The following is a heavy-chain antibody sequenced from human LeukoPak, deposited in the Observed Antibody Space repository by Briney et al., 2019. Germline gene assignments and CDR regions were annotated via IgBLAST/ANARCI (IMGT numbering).Heavy chain of an antibody. Sequence: GGSLRLSCAASGFTFSTRWMSWVRQAPGKGLEWVANINEDGSEKNYVESLKGRFTISRDNAKNSLYLQMSSLRAEDTALYYCARELGSYEGGYYGMDVWGQGTTVTVSS. V-gene: IGHV3-7*01. CDR1: GFTFSTRW. D-gene: IGHD1-26*01. CDR3: ARELGSYEGGYYGMDV. CDR2: INEDGSEK. J-gene: IGHJ6*02.